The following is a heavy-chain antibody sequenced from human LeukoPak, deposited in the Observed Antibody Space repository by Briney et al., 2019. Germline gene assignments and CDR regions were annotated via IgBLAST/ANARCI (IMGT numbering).Heavy chain of an antibody. Sequence: GGSLRLSCAASGFTVSTSSMNWVRLGPGKGLEWVSVISSDGNTYYADSVKGRFTISRDNSRNTLSLQMHGLRADDTAVYYCARGQEQFSSPWQWGPRRKNFYYYGMDVWGQGTTVTVSS. CDR2: ISSDGNT. CDR3: ARGQEQFSSPWQWGPRRKNFYYYGMDV. CDR1: GFTVSTSS. J-gene: IGHJ6*02. V-gene: IGHV3-66*01. D-gene: IGHD6-19*01.